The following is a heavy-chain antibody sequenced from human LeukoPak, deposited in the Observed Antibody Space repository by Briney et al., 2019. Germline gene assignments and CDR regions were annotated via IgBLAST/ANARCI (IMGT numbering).Heavy chain of an antibody. J-gene: IGHJ4*02. Sequence: PGGSLRLSCAASGFTFSSYGMHWVRQAPGKGLEWAAFIRYDGSNKYYADSVKGRFTISRDNSKKTLYLQVNRLRAEDTAVYYCAKDSEVVVVAATSDYWGQGTLVTVSS. D-gene: IGHD2-15*01. V-gene: IGHV3-30*02. CDR3: AKDSEVVVVAATSDY. CDR2: IRYDGSNK. CDR1: GFTFSSYG.